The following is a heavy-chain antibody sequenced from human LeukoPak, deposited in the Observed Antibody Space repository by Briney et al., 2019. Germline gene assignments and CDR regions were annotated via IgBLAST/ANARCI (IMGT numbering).Heavy chain of an antibody. Sequence: GGSLRLSCAASGFTFSDYYMSWIRQAPGKGLEWVSYISSSGSTIYYADPVKGRFTISRDNAKNSLYLQMNSLRAEDTAVYYCASHYYGSGSYRFDYWGQGTLVTVSS. CDR2: ISSSGSTI. V-gene: IGHV3-11*01. CDR1: GFTFSDYY. D-gene: IGHD3-10*01. J-gene: IGHJ4*02. CDR3: ASHYYGSGSYRFDY.